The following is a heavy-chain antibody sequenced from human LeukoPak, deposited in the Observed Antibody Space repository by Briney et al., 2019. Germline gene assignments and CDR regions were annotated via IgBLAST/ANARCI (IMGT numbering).Heavy chain of an antibody. Sequence: GASVKVSCKASGYTFTNYFMHWVRQAPGQGLEWMGIINPITGTTTHAQKFQGRVTMTRDTSTSTVYMELSSLRSEDTAVYYCARGRGYSSRSGMDVWGQGTTVTVSS. D-gene: IGHD5-18*01. CDR1: GYTFTNYF. CDR3: ARGRGYSSRSGMDV. V-gene: IGHV1-46*01. J-gene: IGHJ6*02. CDR2: INPITGTT.